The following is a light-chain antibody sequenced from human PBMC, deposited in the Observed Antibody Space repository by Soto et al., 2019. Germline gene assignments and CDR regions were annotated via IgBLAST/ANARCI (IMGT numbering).Light chain of an antibody. V-gene: IGKV1-5*03. CDR3: QQYNVYWT. CDR1: QSINIW. CDR2: LAS. Sequence: IQLTQSPSTLSASVGDRVTITCRASQSINIWLAWYQQKPGRAPKLLIYLASTLASGVPSRFSGSGSGAEFTLTISSLQPDDFATYYCQQYNVYWTFGQGTKVDIK. J-gene: IGKJ1*01.